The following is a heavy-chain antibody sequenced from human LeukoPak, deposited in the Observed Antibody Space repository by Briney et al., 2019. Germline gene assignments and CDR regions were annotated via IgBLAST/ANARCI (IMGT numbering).Heavy chain of an antibody. J-gene: IGHJ4*02. V-gene: IGHV1-18*01. CDR1: GYTFTSYG. D-gene: IGHD3-16*02. Sequence: ASVKVSCKASGYTFTSYGISWVRQAPGQGLEWMGWISAYNGNTNYAQKLQGRVTMTTDTSTSTAYMELRSLRPDDTAVYYCARESHYDYVWGSYRTYYFDYWGQGTLVTVSS. CDR3: ARESHYDYVWGSYRTYYFDY. CDR2: ISAYNGNT.